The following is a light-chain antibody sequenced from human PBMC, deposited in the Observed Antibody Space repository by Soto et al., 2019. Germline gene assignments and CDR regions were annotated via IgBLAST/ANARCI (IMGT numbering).Light chain of an antibody. CDR2: VAS. CDR3: QQYNVWPLT. V-gene: IGKV3-15*01. Sequence: EIVMTQSPATLSVSPGERDTLSCRASQSVSSNLAWYQQKPGQTPKLLIYVASTRATGIPARFSGSGSGTEFTLPISSLQSEDFAVYYCQQYNVWPLTFGGGTKVEFK. J-gene: IGKJ4*01. CDR1: QSVSSN.